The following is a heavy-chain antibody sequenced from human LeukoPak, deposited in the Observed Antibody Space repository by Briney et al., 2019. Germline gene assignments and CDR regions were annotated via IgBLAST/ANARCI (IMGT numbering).Heavy chain of an antibody. CDR1: GGTFSSYT. Sequence: SVKVSCKASGGTFSSYTISWVRQAPGQGLECMGRIIPILGIANYAQKFQGRVTITADKSTSTAYMELSSLRSEDTAVYYCAREGYYGSGSYSYFDYWGQGTLVTVSS. CDR2: IIPILGIA. J-gene: IGHJ4*02. V-gene: IGHV1-69*04. CDR3: AREGYYGSGSYSYFDY. D-gene: IGHD3-10*01.